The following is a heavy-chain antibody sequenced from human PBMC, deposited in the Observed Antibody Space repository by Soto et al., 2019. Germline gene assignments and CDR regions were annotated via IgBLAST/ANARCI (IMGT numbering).Heavy chain of an antibody. D-gene: IGHD6-19*01. V-gene: IGHV6-1*01. CDR2: TYYRSKWYN. Sequence: GDSVSSNSAAWNWIRQSPSRGLEWLGRTYYRSKWYNDYAVSVKSRITINPDTSKNQFSLQLNSVTPEDTAVYYCARGSIVAGPSKENYYYGMDVWGQGTTVTVSS. CDR1: GDSVSSNSAA. J-gene: IGHJ6*02. CDR3: ARGSIVAGPSKENYYYGMDV.